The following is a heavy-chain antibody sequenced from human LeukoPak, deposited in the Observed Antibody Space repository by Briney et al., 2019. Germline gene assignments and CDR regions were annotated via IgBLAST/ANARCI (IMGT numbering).Heavy chain of an antibody. J-gene: IGHJ4*02. Sequence: SVKVSCKASGGTFSSYAISWVRQAPGQGLEWMGGIIPIFGTANYAQKFQGRVTITTDESTSTAYMELSSLRSEDTAVYYCASMQWGDTHFDYWGQGTLVTVSS. CDR1: GGTFSSYA. CDR3: ASMQWGDTHFDY. CDR2: IIPIFGTA. D-gene: IGHD6-19*01. V-gene: IGHV1-69*05.